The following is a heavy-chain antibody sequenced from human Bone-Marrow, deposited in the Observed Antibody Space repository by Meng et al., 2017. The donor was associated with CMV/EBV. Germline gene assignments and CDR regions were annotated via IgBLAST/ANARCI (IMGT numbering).Heavy chain of an antibody. J-gene: IGHJ6*02. D-gene: IGHD6-6*01. CDR2: ISYDGSNK. CDR1: GFTFSSYA. CDR3: ARGIYMYSSSPTYYYGMDV. V-gene: IGHV3-30*04. Sequence: GESLKISCAASGFTFSSYAMHWVRQAPGKGLEWVAVISYDGSNKYYADSVKGRFTISRDNSKNTLYLQMNSLRAEDTAVYYCARGIYMYSSSPTYYYGMDVWGQGTTVTFSS.